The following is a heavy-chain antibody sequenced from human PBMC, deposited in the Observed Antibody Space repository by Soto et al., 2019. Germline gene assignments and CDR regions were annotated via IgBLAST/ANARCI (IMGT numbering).Heavy chain of an antibody. Sequence: SETLSITSTVAGGSISSYYWSWIRQPPGKGLEWIGYIYYSGSTNYNPSLKSRVTISVDTSKNQFSLKLSSVTAADTAVYYCARERSHYYDSSGYYERADWFDAWGQGTLVTVSS. J-gene: IGHJ5*02. CDR2: IYYSGST. V-gene: IGHV4-59*01. CDR3: ARERSHYYDSSGYYERADWFDA. D-gene: IGHD3-22*01. CDR1: GGSISSYY.